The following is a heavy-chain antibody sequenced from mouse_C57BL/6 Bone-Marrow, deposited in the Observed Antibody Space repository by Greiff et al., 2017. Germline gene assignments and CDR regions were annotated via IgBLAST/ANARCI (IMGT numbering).Heavy chain of an antibody. D-gene: IGHD1-1*01. J-gene: IGHJ2*01. CDR2: INPSTGGT. CDR1: GYSFTGYY. CDR3: ARSNYGSVPHFDY. V-gene: IGHV1-42*01. Sequence: EVKVVESGPELVKPGASVKISCTASGYSFTGYYMNWVKQSPEKSLEWIGEINPSTGGTTYNQKFKAKATLTVDKSSSTAYMQLKSLTSEDSAVXYCARSNYGSVPHFDYWGQGTTLTVSS.